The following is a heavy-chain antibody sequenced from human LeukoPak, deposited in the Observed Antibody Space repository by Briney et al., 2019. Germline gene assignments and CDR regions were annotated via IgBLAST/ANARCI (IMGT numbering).Heavy chain of an antibody. CDR2: ISSSSSYI. CDR3: ASPSIRYSSGWWAY. J-gene: IGHJ4*02. V-gene: IGHV3-21*01. D-gene: IGHD6-19*01. CDR1: GFTFSSYS. Sequence: PGGSLRLSCAASGFTFSSYSMNWVRQAPGKGLEWVSSISSSSSYIYYADSVKGRLTISRDNAKNSLYLQMNSLRAEDTAVYYCASPSIRYSSGWWAYWGQGTLVTVSS.